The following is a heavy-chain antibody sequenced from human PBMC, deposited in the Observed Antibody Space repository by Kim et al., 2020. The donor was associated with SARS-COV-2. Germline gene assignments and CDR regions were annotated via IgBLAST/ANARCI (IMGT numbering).Heavy chain of an antibody. J-gene: IGHJ6*02. D-gene: IGHD6-19*01. CDR2: FDPEDGET. CDR3: ATGVAVAGTPVYYYYYYGMDV. CDR1: GYTLTELS. V-gene: IGHV1-24*01. Sequence: ASVKVSCKVSGYTLTELSMHWVRQAPGKGLEWMGGFDPEDGETIYAQKFQGRVTMTEDTSTDTAYMELSSLRSEDTAVYYCATGVAVAGTPVYYYYYYGMDVWGQGTTVTVSS.